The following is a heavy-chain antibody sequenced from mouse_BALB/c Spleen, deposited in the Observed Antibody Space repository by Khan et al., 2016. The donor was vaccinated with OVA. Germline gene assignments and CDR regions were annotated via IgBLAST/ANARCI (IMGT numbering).Heavy chain of an antibody. V-gene: IGHV2-3*01. Sequence: QVQLKQSGPGLVAPSQSLSITCTVSGFSLTSYGVNWVRQPPGKGLEWLGVIWGDGNTNYHSALKSRLSISKDNSKSQVFLKLNSLQTDDKDTDYCAKQNHGTLYAVDYWGQGTSVTVSS. CDR1: GFSLTSYG. D-gene: IGHD2-1*01. CDR3: AKQNHGTLYAVDY. J-gene: IGHJ4*01. CDR2: IWGDGNT.